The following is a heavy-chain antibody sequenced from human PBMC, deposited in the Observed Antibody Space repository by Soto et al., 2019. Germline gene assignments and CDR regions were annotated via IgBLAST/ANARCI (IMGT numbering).Heavy chain of an antibody. Sequence: QVQLVQSGAEVKKPGASVKVSCKASGYTFTGYYMHWVRQAPGQGLEWMGWINPNSGGTNYAQKFQGWGTMTRETSISTAYMELRRLRSDDTAGDYCARSRSGSYAWFDPWGQGTLVTVSS. CDR2: INPNSGGT. V-gene: IGHV1-2*04. J-gene: IGHJ5*02. CDR3: ARSRSGSYAWFDP. CDR1: GYTFTGYY. D-gene: IGHD3-10*01.